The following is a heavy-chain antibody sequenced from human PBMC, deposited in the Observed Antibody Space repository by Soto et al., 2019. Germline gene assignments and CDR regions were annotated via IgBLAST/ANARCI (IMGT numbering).Heavy chain of an antibody. Sequence: SVKVSCKASGGTFSSYAISWVRQAPGQGLEWMGGIIPIFGTANYAQKFQGRVTITADEPTSTAYMELSSLRSEDTTVYYCARSIVVVTALDYWGQGTLVSVSS. V-gene: IGHV1-69*13. J-gene: IGHJ4*02. CDR2: IIPIFGTA. D-gene: IGHD2-21*02. CDR3: ARSIVVVTALDY. CDR1: GGTFSSYA.